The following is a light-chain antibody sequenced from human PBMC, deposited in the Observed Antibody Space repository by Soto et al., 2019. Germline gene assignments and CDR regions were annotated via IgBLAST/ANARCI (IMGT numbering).Light chain of an antibody. J-gene: IGLJ2*01. Sequence: SYELTQSPSVSVSPGQTASITCSGDKLGEKYACWYQQKPGQSPVLVLYQDSKRPSGIPERFSGSNSGNTATLTIGGTQTMDEADYYCQAWDSSTAVFGGGTQLTVL. CDR1: KLGEKY. V-gene: IGLV3-1*01. CDR2: QDS. CDR3: QAWDSSTAV.